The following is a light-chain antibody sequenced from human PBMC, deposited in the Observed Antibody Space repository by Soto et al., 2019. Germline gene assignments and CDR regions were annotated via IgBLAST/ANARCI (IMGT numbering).Light chain of an antibody. CDR2: GNG. Sequence: QSVLTQPPSVSGAPGQRVTISCTGSSSNIGAGHDVHWYQQLPGTAPKLLIYGNGNRPSGVPERFSGSKSGTSASLAITGLQAEDEADYYCQSYDSSLSGVFGGGTKLTVL. V-gene: IGLV1-40*01. J-gene: IGLJ3*02. CDR1: SSNIGAGHD. CDR3: QSYDSSLSGV.